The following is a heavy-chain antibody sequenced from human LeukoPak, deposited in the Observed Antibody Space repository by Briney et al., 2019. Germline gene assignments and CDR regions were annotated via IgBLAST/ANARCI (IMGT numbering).Heavy chain of an antibody. V-gene: IGHV3-66*01. Sequence: GGSLRLSCAASGFTVSSNYMSWVRQAPGKGLEWVSVIYSGGSTYYADSVKGRFTISRDNSKNTLYLQMNSLRAEDTAVYYCARGLRTTVWAFDIWGQGTMVTVSS. D-gene: IGHD4-17*01. CDR1: GFTVSSNY. CDR2: IYSGGST. CDR3: ARGLRTTVWAFDI. J-gene: IGHJ3*02.